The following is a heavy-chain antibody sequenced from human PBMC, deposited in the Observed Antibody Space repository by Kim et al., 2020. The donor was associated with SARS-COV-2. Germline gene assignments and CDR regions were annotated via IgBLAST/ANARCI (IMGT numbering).Heavy chain of an antibody. J-gene: IGHJ4*02. V-gene: IGHV4-59*08. CDR3: ARLGPGIAAAGVYYFDY. Sequence: LKSRVTISVDTSKNQFSLKLSSVTAADTAVYYCARLGPGIAAAGVYYFDYWGQGTLVTVSS. D-gene: IGHD6-13*01.